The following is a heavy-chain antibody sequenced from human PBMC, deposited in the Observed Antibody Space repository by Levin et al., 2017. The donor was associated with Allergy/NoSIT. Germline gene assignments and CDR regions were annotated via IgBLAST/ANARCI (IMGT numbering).Heavy chain of an antibody. J-gene: IGHJ4*02. Sequence: PGFSLLLSFSPSCFTFRFFGLFWVRQAPGPFPSFFSLLFSSGRPAFYADSVKGRFTISRDNSKNTLYLQMNSLRGEDTAVYYCARDDSSNAVTGTVVASWGQGTLVTVSS. V-gene: IGHV3-33*01. CDR3: ARDDSSNAVTGTVVAS. CDR2: LFSSGRPA. D-gene: IGHD6-19*01. CDR1: CFTFRFFG.